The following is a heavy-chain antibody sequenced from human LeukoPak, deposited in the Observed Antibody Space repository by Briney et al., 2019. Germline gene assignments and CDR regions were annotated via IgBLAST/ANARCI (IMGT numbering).Heavy chain of an antibody. Sequence: GGSLRLSCIASGFTIDDYAMHWVRQAPGKGLEWVSGISWNSGSIGYADSVKGRFTISRDNAKNSLYLQINSLRAEDTAVYYCARVATKQQLVLNAFDIWGQGTMVTVSS. J-gene: IGHJ3*02. D-gene: IGHD6-13*01. V-gene: IGHV3-9*01. CDR3: ARVATKQQLVLNAFDI. CDR2: ISWNSGSI. CDR1: GFTIDDYA.